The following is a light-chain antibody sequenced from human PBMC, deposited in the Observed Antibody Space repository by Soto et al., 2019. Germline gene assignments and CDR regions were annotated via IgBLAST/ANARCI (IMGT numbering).Light chain of an antibody. CDR2: GAS. CDR1: QRVYSN. Sequence: EILITQSPNTLSLSPGESATPSCKASQRVYSNLAWYQQRPGQAPRLLIYGASTRATGVPARFSGRGSGTEFTLTISSLQSEDFAVYYCQQYTNWPPNTFGQGTRLEIK. V-gene: IGKV3-15*01. J-gene: IGKJ5*01. CDR3: QQYTNWPPNT.